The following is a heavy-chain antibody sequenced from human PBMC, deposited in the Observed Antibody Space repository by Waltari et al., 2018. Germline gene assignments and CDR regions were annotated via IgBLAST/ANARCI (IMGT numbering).Heavy chain of an antibody. CDR2: IYSGGST. Sequence: EVQLLESGGGLVQPGGSLRLSCAASGFTFSSYSISWVREAPGKGLDWVSVIYSGGSTYHADSVKGRFTISRDNSKNTLYLQMNSLRAEDTAVYYCAKDADDYGEDWGQGTLVTVSS. J-gene: IGHJ4*02. CDR3: AKDADDYGED. CDR1: GFTFSSYS. V-gene: IGHV3-23*03. D-gene: IGHD4-17*01.